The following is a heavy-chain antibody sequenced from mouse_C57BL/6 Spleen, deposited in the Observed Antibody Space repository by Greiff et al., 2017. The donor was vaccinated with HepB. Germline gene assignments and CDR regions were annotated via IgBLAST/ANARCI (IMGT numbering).Heavy chain of an antibody. Sequence: VQLQQSGAELVRPGASVKLSCTASGFNIKDDYMHWVKQRPEQGLEWIGWIDPENGDTEYASKFQGKATITADTSSNTAYLQLSSLTSEDTAVYYCTTYYGSSYKRYFDVWGTGTTVTVSS. CDR1: GFNIKDDY. CDR3: TTYYGSSYKRYFDV. J-gene: IGHJ1*03. D-gene: IGHD1-1*01. V-gene: IGHV14-4*01. CDR2: IDPENGDT.